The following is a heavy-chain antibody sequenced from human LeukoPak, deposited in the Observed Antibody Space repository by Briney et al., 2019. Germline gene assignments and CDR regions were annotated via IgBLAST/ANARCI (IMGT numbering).Heavy chain of an antibody. Sequence: SETLSLTCAVYGGSFSGYYWSWIRQPPGKGLEWIGEINHSGSTNYNPSLKSRVTISVDTSKNQFSLKLSSVTAADTAVYYCVVSSSLRGDFDYWGQGTLVTVSS. V-gene: IGHV4-34*01. D-gene: IGHD6-6*01. CDR1: GGSFSGYY. CDR3: VVSSSLRGDFDY. CDR2: INHSGST. J-gene: IGHJ4*02.